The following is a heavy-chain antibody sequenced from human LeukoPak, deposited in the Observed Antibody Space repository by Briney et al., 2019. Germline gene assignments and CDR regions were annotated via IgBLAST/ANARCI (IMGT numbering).Heavy chain of an antibody. Sequence: GGSLRLSCAASGFTFSSYSMNWVRQAPGKGLEWVSAISSSGRYIYYADSVKGRFTISRDSAKNSLYLQMNSLRAEDTAVYYCAKDPTQVFLYLFWGQGTMVTVSS. D-gene: IGHD3-16*01. CDR2: ISSSGRYI. CDR3: AKDPTQVFLYLF. CDR1: GFTFSSYS. V-gene: IGHV3-21*04. J-gene: IGHJ3*01.